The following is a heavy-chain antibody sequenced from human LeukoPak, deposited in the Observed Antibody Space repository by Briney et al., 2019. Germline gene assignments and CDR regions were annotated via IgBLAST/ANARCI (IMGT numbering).Heavy chain of an antibody. J-gene: IGHJ4*02. Sequence: GGSLRLSCAASGFTFSSYSMNWVRQAPGKGLEWVSSISSSSSYIYYADSVKGRFTISRDNAKNSLYLQMNSLRAEDTAVYYCARDGLAVAGGPVYFDYWGQGTLVTVSS. CDR3: ARDGLAVAGGPVYFDY. CDR1: GFTFSSYS. V-gene: IGHV3-21*01. CDR2: ISSSSSYI. D-gene: IGHD6-19*01.